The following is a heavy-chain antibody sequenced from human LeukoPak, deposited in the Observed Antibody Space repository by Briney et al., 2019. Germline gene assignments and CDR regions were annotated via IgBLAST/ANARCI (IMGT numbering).Heavy chain of an antibody. CDR1: AFTFSTYA. Sequence: GGSLRLSCAASAFTFSTYAMHWVRQAPGKGLEWVAVISYDGSNNYYADSVKGRFTISRDNSKNTLYLQMNSLRAEDTAVYYCAGEGVAVSFDYWGQGTLVTVSP. D-gene: IGHD2-15*01. CDR2: ISYDGSNN. J-gene: IGHJ4*02. V-gene: IGHV3-30-3*01. CDR3: AGEGVAVSFDY.